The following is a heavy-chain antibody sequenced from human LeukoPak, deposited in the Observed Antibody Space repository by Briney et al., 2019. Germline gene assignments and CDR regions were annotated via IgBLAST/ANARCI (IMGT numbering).Heavy chain of an antibody. V-gene: IGHV3-23*01. J-gene: IGHJ4*02. D-gene: IGHD2-21*01. CDR2: TSGSGGST. CDR3: AKGTFLTAYCGGDY. Sequence: GGSLRLSCAASGFTFSSYAMNWVRQAPGKGLEWVSTTSGSGGSTYYADSVKGRFTISRDTSKNTLYLQMNSLRAEDTAVYYCAKGTFLTAYCGGDYWGQGTLVTVSS. CDR1: GFTFSSYA.